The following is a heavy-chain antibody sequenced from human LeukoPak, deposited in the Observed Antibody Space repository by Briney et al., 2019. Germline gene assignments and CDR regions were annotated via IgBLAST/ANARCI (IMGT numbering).Heavy chain of an antibody. D-gene: IGHD6-13*01. J-gene: IGHJ4*02. V-gene: IGHV4-59*10. CDR2: IYTSGST. Sequence: SETLSLTCAVYGGSFSSYYWSWIRQPAGKGLAWIGRIYTSGSTNYNPSLKSRVTMSVDTSKNQFSLKLSSVTAADTAVYYCARGFGAAAGDYWGQGTLVTVSS. CDR1: GGSFSSYY. CDR3: ARGFGAAAGDY.